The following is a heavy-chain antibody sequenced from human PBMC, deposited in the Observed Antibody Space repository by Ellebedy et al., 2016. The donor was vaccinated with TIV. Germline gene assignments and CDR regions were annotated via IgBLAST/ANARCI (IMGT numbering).Heavy chain of an antibody. D-gene: IGHD2-15*01. Sequence: GGSLRLSCAASGFTFSSYTMTWVRQAPGKGLEWVSTGGSDGGTNYADSVKGRFTISRDESKSTLYLQMNSLRVEDTAIYYCAHSFPSAYWGQGTVVTVSS. CDR1: GFTFSSYT. J-gene: IGHJ4*02. V-gene: IGHV3-23*01. CDR2: GGSDGGT. CDR3: AHSFPSAY.